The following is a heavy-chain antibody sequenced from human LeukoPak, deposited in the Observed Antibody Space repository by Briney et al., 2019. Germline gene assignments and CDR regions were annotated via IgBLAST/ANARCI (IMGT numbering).Heavy chain of an antibody. V-gene: IGHV4-59*11. D-gene: IGHD3-22*01. CDR3: ARDDSSGSWGAFDT. Sequence: SETLSRTCTVSGGSISSHYWSWIRQPPGKGLEWIGYIYYSGSTNYNPSLKSRVTISVDTSKNQFSLKLSSVTAADTAVYYCARDDSSGSWGAFDTWGQGTMVTVSS. J-gene: IGHJ3*02. CDR2: IYYSGST. CDR1: GGSISSHY.